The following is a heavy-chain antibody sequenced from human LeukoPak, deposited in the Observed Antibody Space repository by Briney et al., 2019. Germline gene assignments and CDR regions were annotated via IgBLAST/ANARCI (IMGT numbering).Heavy chain of an antibody. CDR2: IWYDGSDK. CDR3: AKDGPLRHSSGYRFDY. CDR1: GFTFSSYG. D-gene: IGHD3-22*01. V-gene: IGHV3-33*06. Sequence: GGSLRLSCAASGFTFSSYGMHWVRQAPGKGLEWVAVIWYDGSDKYYADSVRGRFTISRDNFKNTPYLQMNSLRAEDTAVYYCAKDGPLRHSSGYRFDYWGQGTLVTVSS. J-gene: IGHJ4*02.